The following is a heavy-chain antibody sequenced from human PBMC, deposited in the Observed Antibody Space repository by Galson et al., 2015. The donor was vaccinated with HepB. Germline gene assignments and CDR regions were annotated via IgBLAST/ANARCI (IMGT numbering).Heavy chain of an antibody. J-gene: IGHJ6*02. CDR2: INTNTGNP. D-gene: IGHD3-10*01. Sequence: SVKVSCKASGYTFTSYAMNWVRQAPGQGLEWMGWINTNTGNPTYAQGFTGRFVFSLDTSVSTAYLQISSLKAEDTAVYYCARMGVEGESPCYYYGMDVWGQGTTVTVSS. V-gene: IGHV7-4-1*02. CDR3: ARMGVEGESPCYYYGMDV. CDR1: GYTFTSYA.